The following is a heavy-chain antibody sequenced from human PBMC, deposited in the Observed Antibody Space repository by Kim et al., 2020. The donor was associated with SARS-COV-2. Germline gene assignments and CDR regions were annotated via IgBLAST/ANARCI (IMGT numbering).Heavy chain of an antibody. V-gene: IGHV3-48*04. J-gene: IGHJ5*02. Sequence: GGSLRLSCAASGFTFSSYSMNWVRQAPGKGLEWVSYISSSSSTIYYADSVKGRFTISRDNAKNSLYLQMNSLRAEDTAVYYCAREAPLYYDILTGPRGWFDPWGQGTLVTVSS. D-gene: IGHD3-9*01. CDR3: AREAPLYYDILTGPRGWFDP. CDR2: ISSSSSTI. CDR1: GFTFSSYS.